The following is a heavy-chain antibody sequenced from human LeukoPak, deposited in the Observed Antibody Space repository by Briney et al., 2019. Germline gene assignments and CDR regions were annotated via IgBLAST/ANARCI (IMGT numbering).Heavy chain of an antibody. J-gene: IGHJ3*02. D-gene: IGHD7-27*01. Sequence: GGSLRLSCVASGFTFDDYTMHWVRQVPGKGLEWVSGITWDSDSVDYADSVKGRFTISRDNAKNSLYLQMNSLRAEDMALYYCAKGYWGSAFDIWGQGTMVTVSS. V-gene: IGHV3-9*03. CDR2: ITWDSDSV. CDR3: AKGYWGSAFDI. CDR1: GFTFDDYT.